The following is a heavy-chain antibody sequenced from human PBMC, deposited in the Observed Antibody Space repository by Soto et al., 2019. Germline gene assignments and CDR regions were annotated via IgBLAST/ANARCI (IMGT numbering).Heavy chain of an antibody. CDR3: AKGLRGTNESFDF. CDR2: ISGSGGST. V-gene: IGHV3-23*01. J-gene: IGHJ3*01. Sequence: PGGSLRLSCAASGFTFSSYAMSRVRQAPGKGLEWVSAISGSGGSTYYADSVKGRFTISRDNSKNTLYLQMNSLRAEDTAVYYCAKGLRGTNESFDFRGQGTLVSGSS. D-gene: IGHD3-10*01. CDR1: GFTFSSYA.